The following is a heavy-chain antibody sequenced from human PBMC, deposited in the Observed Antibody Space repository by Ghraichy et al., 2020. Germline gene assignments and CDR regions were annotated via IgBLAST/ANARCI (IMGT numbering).Heavy chain of an antibody. D-gene: IGHD2-2*01. CDR1: GFTFDDKT. Sequence: LTCAASGFTFDDKTMHWVRQAPGKGLEWVSLISWDGDSTYYSDSVKGRFTISRDNSKNSLYLQMDSLRTEDTALYYCAKGRVPAAILDSFDFWGQGTLVTVSS. CDR2: ISWDGDST. CDR3: AKGRVPAAILDSFDF. J-gene: IGHJ4*02. V-gene: IGHV3-43*01.